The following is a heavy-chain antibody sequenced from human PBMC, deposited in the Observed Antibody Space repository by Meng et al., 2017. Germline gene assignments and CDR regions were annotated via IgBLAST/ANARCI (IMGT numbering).Heavy chain of an antibody. D-gene: IGHD4-17*01. J-gene: IGHJ6*02. Sequence: GGSLRLSCAASGFTFSSYAMHWVRQAPGKGLEWVAVISYDGSNKYYADSVKGRFTISRDNSKNTLYLQMNSLRAEDTAVYYCARDVITVTHYYYYYGMDVWGQGTMVTVSS. CDR3: ARDVITVTHYYYYYGMDV. CDR1: GFTFSSYA. CDR2: ISYDGSNK. V-gene: IGHV3-30*04.